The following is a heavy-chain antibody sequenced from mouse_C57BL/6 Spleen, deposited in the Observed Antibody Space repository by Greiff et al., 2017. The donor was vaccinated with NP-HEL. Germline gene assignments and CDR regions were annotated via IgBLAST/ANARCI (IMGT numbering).Heavy chain of an antibody. V-gene: IGHV2-2*01. CDR3: ARGTGHWYFDV. D-gene: IGHD4-1*01. J-gene: IGHJ1*03. CDR1: GFSLTSYG. CDR2: LWSGGST. Sequence: VQLVESGPGLVQPSQSLSITCTVSGFSLTSYGVHWVRQSPGKGLEWLGVLWSGGSTDYNAAFISRLSISKDNSKSQVFFKMNSLQADDTAIYYCARGTGHWYFDVWGTVTTVTVSS.